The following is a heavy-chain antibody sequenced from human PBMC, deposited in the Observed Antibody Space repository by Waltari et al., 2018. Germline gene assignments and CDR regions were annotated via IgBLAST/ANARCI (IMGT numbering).Heavy chain of an antibody. CDR2: IYHSGST. CDR1: GYSISSGYY. J-gene: IGHJ3*01. V-gene: IGHV4-38-2*01. CDR3: ARLGNMITFRGVIVPSSDAFDV. D-gene: IGHD3-16*02. Sequence: QVQLQESGPGLVKPSETLSLTCAVFGYSISSGYYWGWIRQPPGKGLEWIGSIYHSGSTYYKPSLTSRVTISVDTSKNQFPLKLSSVTAADTAMYYCARLGNMITFRGVIVPSSDAFDVWGQGTMVTVSS.